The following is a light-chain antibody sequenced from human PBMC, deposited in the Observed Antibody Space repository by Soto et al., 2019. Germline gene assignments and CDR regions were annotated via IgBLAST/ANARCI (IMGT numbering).Light chain of an antibody. CDR1: QSISSY. CDR3: QQSYSTRLT. J-gene: IGKJ3*01. CDR2: AAS. V-gene: IGKV1-39*01. Sequence: DIQMTQSPSSLSASVGDRVTITCRASQSISSYLNWYQQKPGKAPKLLIYAASSLQSGVPSRFSGSGSGTDFTLTISSLQPEDFATYYCQQSYSTRLTFGPGTKVDI.